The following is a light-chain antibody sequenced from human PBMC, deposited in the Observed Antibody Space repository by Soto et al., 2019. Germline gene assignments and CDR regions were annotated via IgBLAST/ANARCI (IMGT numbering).Light chain of an antibody. Sequence: QSVLTQPASVSGSPGQSITISCTGTSSDVGSYNLVSWYQQHPVKAPKLMIYEVSKRPSGVSNRFSGSKSGNTASLTISGLRAEDEADYYCCSYAGSSLYVFGTGTKVTVL. CDR1: SSDVGSYNL. CDR3: CSYAGSSLYV. J-gene: IGLJ1*01. V-gene: IGLV2-23*02. CDR2: EVS.